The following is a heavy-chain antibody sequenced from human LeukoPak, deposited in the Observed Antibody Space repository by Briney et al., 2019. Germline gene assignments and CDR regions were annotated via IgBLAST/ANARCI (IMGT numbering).Heavy chain of an antibody. V-gene: IGHV3-48*03. CDR3: AELGITMIGGV. CDR1: GFTFKNYV. J-gene: IGHJ6*04. CDR2: ISSSGSTI. Sequence: GGSLRLSCVGSGFTFKNYVMIWVRQAPGKGLEWVSYISSSGSTIYYADSVKGRFTISRDNAKNSLYLQMNSLRAEDTAVYYCAELGITMIGGVWGKGTTVTISS. D-gene: IGHD3-10*02.